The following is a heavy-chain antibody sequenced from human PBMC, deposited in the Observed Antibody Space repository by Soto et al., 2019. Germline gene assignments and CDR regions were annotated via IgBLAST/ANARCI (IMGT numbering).Heavy chain of an antibody. CDR2: ISGSGGST. J-gene: IGHJ4*02. Sequence: GGSLRLSCATSGFTFSSYAMSWVRQAPGKGLEWVSGISGSGGSTYYADSVKGRFTISRDNSKNTLYLQMNSLRAEDTAVYYCAKFSRMCSSPSCYSSWGQGTLVTVSS. V-gene: IGHV3-23*01. CDR3: AKFSRMCSSPSCYSS. D-gene: IGHD2-2*01. CDR1: GFTFSSYA.